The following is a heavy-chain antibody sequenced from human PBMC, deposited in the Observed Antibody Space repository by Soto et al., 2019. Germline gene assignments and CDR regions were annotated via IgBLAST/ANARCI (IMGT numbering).Heavy chain of an antibody. CDR2: IFNSGTA. Sequence: SETLSLTCTVSGGSIISTRYYWGWIRQPPGKELEWIGTIFNSGTAYYNPSLKSRVTMSVDTYKSQFSLILRSVTAADTAVYYCASRELNGDPFDYWGQGTLVTVSS. V-gene: IGHV4-39*01. J-gene: IGHJ4*02. D-gene: IGHD4-17*01. CDR1: GGSIISTRYY. CDR3: ASRELNGDPFDY.